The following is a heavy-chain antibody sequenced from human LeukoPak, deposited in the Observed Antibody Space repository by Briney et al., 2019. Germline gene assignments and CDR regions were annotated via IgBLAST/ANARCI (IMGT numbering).Heavy chain of an antibody. CDR3: ARYIVSYPHDAFDI. CDR1: GGSISSSNW. J-gene: IGHJ3*02. V-gene: IGHV4-4*02. D-gene: IGHD1-26*01. Sequence: NSSETLSLTCAVSGGSISSSNWWSWVRQPPGKGLEWIGEIYHSGSTNYNPSLKSRVTISVDKSKNQFSLKLSSVTAADTAVYYCARYIVSYPHDAFDIWGQGTMVTVSS. CDR2: IYHSGST.